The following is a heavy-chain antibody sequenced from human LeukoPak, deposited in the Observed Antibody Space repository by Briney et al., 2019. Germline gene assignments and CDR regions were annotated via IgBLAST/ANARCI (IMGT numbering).Heavy chain of an antibody. CDR2: TYYRSKWNI. CDR3: ARRRYSGFGL. D-gene: IGHD2-15*01. CDR1: GDGVSTNSVA. V-gene: IGHV6-1*01. J-gene: IGHJ3*01. Sequence: SQTLSLTCAISGDGVSTNSVAGNWIRQSPSGGLEWLGRTYYRSKWNIDYAVSVRSRIAINPDTSKNQFSLQLNSVTPDDTALYFCARRRYSGFGLWGQGTMVTVSS.